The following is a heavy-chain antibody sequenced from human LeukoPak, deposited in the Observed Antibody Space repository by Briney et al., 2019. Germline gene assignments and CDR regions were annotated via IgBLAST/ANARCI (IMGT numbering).Heavy chain of an antibody. CDR3: AKAHSSGWTTRYFDC. J-gene: IGHJ4*02. CDR2: ISGSGGST. Sequence: GGSLRLSCAASGFTFRSYAMSWVRQAPGKGLEWVSAISGSGGSTYYADSVKGRFTISRDNPKNTLYLQMNSLRAEDTAIYYCAKAHSSGWTTRYFDCWGQGALVTVSS. D-gene: IGHD6-19*01. CDR1: GFTFRSYA. V-gene: IGHV3-23*01.